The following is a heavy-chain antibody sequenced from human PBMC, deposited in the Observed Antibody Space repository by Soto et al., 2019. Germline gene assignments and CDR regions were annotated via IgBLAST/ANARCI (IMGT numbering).Heavy chain of an antibody. Sequence: QVQLVESGGGVVQPGRSLRLSCAASGFMFSNHGMHWVRQAPGKGLEWVAVIWSDGNNRYYADSVKGRFTISRDNSKNTVHLQMNRLRAEDTAVYYCVRGDNWNDEASDYWGQGTLVTVSS. J-gene: IGHJ4*02. CDR2: IWSDGNNR. CDR1: GFMFSNHG. D-gene: IGHD1-1*01. V-gene: IGHV3-33*01. CDR3: VRGDNWNDEASDY.